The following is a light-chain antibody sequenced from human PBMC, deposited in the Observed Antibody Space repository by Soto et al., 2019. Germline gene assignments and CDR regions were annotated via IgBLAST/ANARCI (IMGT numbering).Light chain of an antibody. CDR1: SSDVGGYNY. V-gene: IGLV2-14*03. J-gene: IGLJ3*02. CDR3: SSYTTRATVV. Sequence: QSALTQPASVSGSPGQSITISCTGTSSDVGGYNYVSWYQHHPGKAPKLMIYDVSNRPSGVSNRFSGSKSGNTASLTISGVQAEYEASYYCSSYTTRATVVFGGGTKVTVL. CDR2: DVS.